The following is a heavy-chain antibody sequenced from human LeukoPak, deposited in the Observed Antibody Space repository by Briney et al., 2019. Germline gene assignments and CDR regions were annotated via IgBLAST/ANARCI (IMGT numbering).Heavy chain of an antibody. CDR2: ISGSGGST. D-gene: IGHD6-19*01. Sequence: PGGSLRLSCAASGFTFSSYAMSRVRQAPGKGLEWVSAISGSGGSTYYADSVKGRFIISRDNGKNSLFLQMNSLRDDDTALYYCARGDRNGWYFDDWGQGVLVTVSS. CDR1: GFTFSSYA. V-gene: IGHV3-23*01. CDR3: ARGDRNGWYFDD. J-gene: IGHJ4*02.